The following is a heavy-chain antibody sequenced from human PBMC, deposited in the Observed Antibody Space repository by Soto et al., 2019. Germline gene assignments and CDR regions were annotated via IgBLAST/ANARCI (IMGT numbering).Heavy chain of an antibody. V-gene: IGHV4-59*01. CDR2: IYYSGST. CDR3: ARVQNVDRAMVADY. CDR1: GGSISSYY. Sequence: SETLSLTCTVSGGSISSYYWSWIRQPPGTGLECIGYIYYSGSTNYNPSLKSRVTISVDTSKNQFYLKLSSVTAADTAVYYCARVQNVDRAMVADYCGQGTLVPFYS. D-gene: IGHD5-18*01. J-gene: IGHJ4*02.